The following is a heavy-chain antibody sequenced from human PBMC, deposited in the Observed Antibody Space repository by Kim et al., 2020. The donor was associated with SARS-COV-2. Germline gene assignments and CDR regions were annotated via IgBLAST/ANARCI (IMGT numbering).Heavy chain of an antibody. V-gene: IGHV3-23*03. D-gene: IGHD1-1*01. CDR1: GFTFSSYA. CDR3: AKGDTTGIGWIEY. CDR2: IYNDGSDT. Sequence: GGSLRLSCAASGFTFSSYAMSWVRQAPGKGLEWVSLIYNDGSDTYYADSVTGRFTISRDNSKNTLYLRLNSLIAEDTAVFYCAKGDTTGIGWIEYWGQGT. J-gene: IGHJ4*02.